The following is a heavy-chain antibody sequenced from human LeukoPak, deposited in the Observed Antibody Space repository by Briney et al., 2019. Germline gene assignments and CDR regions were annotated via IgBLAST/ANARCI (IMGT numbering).Heavy chain of an antibody. CDR1: GFTFSNYG. J-gene: IGHJ5*02. V-gene: IGHV3-30*18. D-gene: IGHD3-10*01. CDR3: TKEGLPSGTSWSAWFDP. Sequence: GGTLRLSCAASGFTFSNYGLSWVRQAPGKGLEWVAVIAEDGKTTYYADSVKGRFTISRDNSRNTLYLQMNSLRPEDTAVYYCTKEGLPSGTSWSAWFDPWGQGTLVTVSA. CDR2: IAEDGKTT.